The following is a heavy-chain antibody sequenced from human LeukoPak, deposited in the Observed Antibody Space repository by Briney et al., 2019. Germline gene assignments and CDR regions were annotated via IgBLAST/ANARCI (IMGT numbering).Heavy chain of an antibody. CDR1: GFTFDDYG. CDR2: ISWNSDTI. J-gene: IGHJ6*02. Sequence: GRSLRLSCAASGFTFDDYGMHWVRQAPGKGLEWGSGISWNSDTIGYADSVKGRFTISKDNAKNSLYLQMNSLRAEDTALYHCARNNGMDVWGQGTTVIVSS. V-gene: IGHV3-9*01. CDR3: ARNNGMDV.